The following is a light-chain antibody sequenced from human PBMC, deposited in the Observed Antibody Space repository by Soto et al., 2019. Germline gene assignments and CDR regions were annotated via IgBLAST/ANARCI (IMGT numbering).Light chain of an antibody. Sequence: EIVLTQSPDTLSFSPGERATLSLRARHSVSSYLAWYQQKPGQAPRLLIYDASNRATGIPARFSGSGSGTDFTLTISSLEPEDFAVYYCQQRSNWPTFGQGTRLEIK. J-gene: IGKJ5*01. CDR2: DAS. CDR1: HSVSSY. CDR3: QQRSNWPT. V-gene: IGKV3-11*01.